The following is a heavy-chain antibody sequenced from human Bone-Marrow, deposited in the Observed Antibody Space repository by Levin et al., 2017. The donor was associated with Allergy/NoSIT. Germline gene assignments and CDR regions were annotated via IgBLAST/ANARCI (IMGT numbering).Heavy chain of an antibody. Sequence: GGSLRLSCAASGFTFSSYWMSWVRQAPGKGLEWVANIKQDGSEKYYVDSVKGRFTISRDNAKNSLYLQMNSLRAEDTAVYYCARGDYGNYYGMDVWGQGTTVTVSS. CDR3: ARGDYGNYYGMDV. CDR1: GFTFSSYW. J-gene: IGHJ6*02. D-gene: IGHD4-17*01. V-gene: IGHV3-7*04. CDR2: IKQDGSEK.